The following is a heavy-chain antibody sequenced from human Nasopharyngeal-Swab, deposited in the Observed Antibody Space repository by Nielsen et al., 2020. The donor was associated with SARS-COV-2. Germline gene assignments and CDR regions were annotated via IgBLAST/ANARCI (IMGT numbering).Heavy chain of an antibody. J-gene: IGHJ4*02. CDR3: AKEPIVTMIVVVIDTYFDY. V-gene: IGHV3-23*01. Sequence: WIRQSPGQGLEWVSAISGSGGSTYYANSVKGRFTISRDNSKNTLYLQMNSLRAEDTAVYYCAKEPIVTMIVVVIDTYFDYWGQGTLVTVSS. D-gene: IGHD3-22*01. CDR2: ISGSGGST.